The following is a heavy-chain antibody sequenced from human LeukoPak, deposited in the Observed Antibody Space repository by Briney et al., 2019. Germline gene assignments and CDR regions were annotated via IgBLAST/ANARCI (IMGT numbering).Heavy chain of an antibody. CDR2: ISYDGSNK. J-gene: IGHJ1*01. D-gene: IGHD1-14*01. Sequence: SGGSLRLSCAASGFTFSSYGMHWVRQAPGKGLEWVAVISYDGSNKYYADSVKGRFTISRDNSKNTLYLQMNSLRAEDTAVYYCAKDLEEVPTPTGYFQHWGQGTLVTVSS. CDR1: GFTFSSYG. V-gene: IGHV3-30*18. CDR3: AKDLEEVPTPTGYFQH.